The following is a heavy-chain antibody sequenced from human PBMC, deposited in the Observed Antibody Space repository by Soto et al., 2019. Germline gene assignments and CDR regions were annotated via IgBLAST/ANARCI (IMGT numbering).Heavy chain of an antibody. D-gene: IGHD3-3*01. Sequence: PGGSLRLSCAASGFTFSSYAMHWVRQAPGKGLEWVAVISYDGSNKYYADSVKGRFTISRDNSKNTLYLQMNSLRAEDTAVYYCARVYEYYDFWSGSSGFDYWGQGTLVTV. V-gene: IGHV3-30-3*01. CDR1: GFTFSSYA. CDR3: ARVYEYYDFWSGSSGFDY. CDR2: ISYDGSNK. J-gene: IGHJ4*02.